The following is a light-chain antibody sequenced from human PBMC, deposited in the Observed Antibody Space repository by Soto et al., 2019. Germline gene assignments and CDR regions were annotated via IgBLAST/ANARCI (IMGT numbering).Light chain of an antibody. Sequence: DIQMTQSPSSLSAAVGDRVTITCRARQGISNYLFWYQQKPGSVPKFLIFAASTLQSVVPSRFSGSGSGTDFTLTICSLRPEDGATYYLQNYNVAPWTFVHGTKV. J-gene: IGKJ1*01. V-gene: IGKV1-27*01. CDR2: AAS. CDR1: QGISNY. CDR3: QNYNVAPWT.